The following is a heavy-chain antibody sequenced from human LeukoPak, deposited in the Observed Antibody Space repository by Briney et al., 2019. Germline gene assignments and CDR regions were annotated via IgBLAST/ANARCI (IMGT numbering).Heavy chain of an antibody. CDR2: ISWNSGSI. CDR3: AKDTDYGDYVADGMDV. V-gene: IGHV3-9*01. J-gene: IGHJ6*02. CDR1: GFTFDDYA. D-gene: IGHD4-17*01. Sequence: GGSLRLSCAASGFTFDDYAMHWVRQAPGKGLEWVSGISWNSGSIGYADSVKGRFTISRDNAKNSLYLQMNSLRAEDTALYYCAKDTDYGDYVADGMDVWGQGTTVTVSS.